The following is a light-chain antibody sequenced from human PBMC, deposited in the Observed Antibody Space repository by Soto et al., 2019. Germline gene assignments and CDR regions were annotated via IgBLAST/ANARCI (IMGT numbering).Light chain of an antibody. J-gene: IGKJ4*01. CDR3: QQYGSAPST. CDR2: GAS. CDR1: QSVRSNY. Sequence: EIVLTQSPGTLSLSPGERATLSCRASQSVRSNYLAWYQQKPGQAPRLPIYGASSRATGIPDTFSGSGSGTDFTLTISRLEPEDFAVYYCQQYGSAPSTFGGVTKVEIK. V-gene: IGKV3-20*01.